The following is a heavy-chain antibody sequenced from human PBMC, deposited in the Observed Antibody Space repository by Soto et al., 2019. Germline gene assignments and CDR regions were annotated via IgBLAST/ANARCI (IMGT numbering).Heavy chain of an antibody. D-gene: IGHD2-2*01. CDR1: GGSISSGGYY. J-gene: IGHJ4*02. Sequence: PSETLSLTCTVSGGSISSGGYYWSWIRQHPGKGLEWIGYIYYSGSTYYKPSLKSRVTISVDTSKNQFSLKLSSVTAADTAVYYCARRLVPAANGNFYYFDYWGQGTLVTVS. V-gene: IGHV4-31*03. CDR2: IYYSGST. CDR3: ARRLVPAANGNFYYFDY.